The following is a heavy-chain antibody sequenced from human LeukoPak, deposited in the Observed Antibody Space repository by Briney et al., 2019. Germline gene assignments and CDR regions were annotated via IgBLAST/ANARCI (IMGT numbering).Heavy chain of an antibody. J-gene: IGHJ4*02. Sequence: GGSLRLSCAASGLTFSSNWMSWVRQAPGKGPEWVANIKKDGSDKYYVDSVKGRFTISRDNARNSLYLQMNSLRVEDTAVYYCEGGAGYWGQGTPVTVSS. CDR2: IKKDGSDK. V-gene: IGHV3-7*01. D-gene: IGHD4/OR15-4a*01. CDR3: EGGAGY. CDR1: GLTFSSNW.